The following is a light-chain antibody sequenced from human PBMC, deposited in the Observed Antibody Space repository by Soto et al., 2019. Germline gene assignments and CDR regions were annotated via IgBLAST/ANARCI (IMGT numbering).Light chain of an antibody. Sequence: QSVLTQPPSVSGTPGQRVSISCSGSRSNIGINAVDWYHQLPGTAPKVLIYANNQRPSGVSDRFSGSKSGTSASLAINGLQSDDEAHYYCAAWDDSLNGLVFGGGTKLTVL. J-gene: IGLJ2*01. CDR3: AAWDDSLNGLV. CDR2: ANN. CDR1: RSNIGINA. V-gene: IGLV1-44*01.